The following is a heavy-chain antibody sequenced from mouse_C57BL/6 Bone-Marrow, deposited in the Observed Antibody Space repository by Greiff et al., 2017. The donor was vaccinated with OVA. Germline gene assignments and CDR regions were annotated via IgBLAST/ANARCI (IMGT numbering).Heavy chain of an antibody. Sequence: QVQLKQSGAELARPGASVKLSCKASGYTFTSYGISWVKQRTGQGLEWIGEIYPRSGNTYYNEKFKGKATLTADKSSSTAYMELRSLTSEDSAVYVCARSYYGNPGLFAYWGQGTLVTVSA. D-gene: IGHD2-10*01. V-gene: IGHV1-81*01. J-gene: IGHJ3*01. CDR3: ARSYYGNPGLFAY. CDR1: GYTFTSYG. CDR2: IYPRSGNT.